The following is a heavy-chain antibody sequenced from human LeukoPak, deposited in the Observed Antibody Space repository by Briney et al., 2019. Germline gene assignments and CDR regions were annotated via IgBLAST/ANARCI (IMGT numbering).Heavy chain of an antibody. Sequence: SETLSLTCTVSGGSISSSSYYWGWIRQPPGRGLEWIGSIYYSGSTYYNPSLKSRVTISVDTSKNQFSLKLSSVTAADTAVYYCARAKVDTAMVTLSDAFDIWGQGTMVTVSS. CDR2: IYYSGST. CDR3: ARAKVDTAMVTLSDAFDI. J-gene: IGHJ3*02. V-gene: IGHV4-39*07. D-gene: IGHD5-18*01. CDR1: GGSISSSSYY.